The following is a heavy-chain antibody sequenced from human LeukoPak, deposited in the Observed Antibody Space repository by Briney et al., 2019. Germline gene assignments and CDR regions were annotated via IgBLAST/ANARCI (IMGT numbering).Heavy chain of an antibody. Sequence: SETLSLTCTVSGYSISSGYYWGWIRQPPGKGLEWIGSIYHSGSTYYNPSLNSRVTISVDTSKHQFSLKLSSVTAADTAVYYCARQFGKERGYSYGSPDYWGQGTLVTVSS. D-gene: IGHD5-18*01. J-gene: IGHJ4*02. V-gene: IGHV4-38-2*02. CDR1: GYSISSGYY. CDR3: ARQFGKERGYSYGSPDY. CDR2: IYHSGST.